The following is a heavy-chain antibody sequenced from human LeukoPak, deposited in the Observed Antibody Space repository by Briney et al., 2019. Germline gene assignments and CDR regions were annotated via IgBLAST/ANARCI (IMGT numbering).Heavy chain of an antibody. CDR1: GGSFSGYY. D-gene: IGHD6-6*01. J-gene: IGHJ4*02. Sequence: KPSETLSLTCAVYGGSFSGYYWSWIRQAPGKGLEWVSYISSSGSTIYYADSVKGRFTISRDNAKNSLYLQMNSLRAEDTAVYYCARDKERAYSSSSFFDYWGQGTLVTVSS. CDR3: ARDKERAYSSSSFFDY. CDR2: ISSSGSTI. V-gene: IGHV3-11*01.